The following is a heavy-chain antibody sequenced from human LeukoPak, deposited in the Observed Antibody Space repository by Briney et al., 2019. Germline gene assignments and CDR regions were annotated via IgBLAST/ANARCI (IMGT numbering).Heavy chain of an antibody. CDR3: ARLRSYYYDSSGYYPGY. J-gene: IGHJ4*02. CDR2: IKQDGSEK. CDR1: GFTFSSYW. Sequence: GGSLRLSCAASGFTFSSYWMSWVRQAPGKGLEWVANIKQDGSEKYYVDSVKGRFTISRDNAKNSLYLQMNSLRAEDTAVYYCARLRSYYYDSSGYYPGYWGQGTLVTVSS. V-gene: IGHV3-7*01. D-gene: IGHD3-22*01.